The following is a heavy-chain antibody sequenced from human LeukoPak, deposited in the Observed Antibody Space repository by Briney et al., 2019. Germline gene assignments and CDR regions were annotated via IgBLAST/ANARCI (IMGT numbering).Heavy chain of an antibody. Sequence: KPSETLSLTCAVYGGSFSGYYWSWIRQPPGKGLEWIGEINHSGSTNYNPSLKSRVTISVDTSKNQFSLKLSSVTAADTAVYYCARGRSSGWYTRNVPYYYYGMDVWGRGTTVTVSS. D-gene: IGHD6-19*01. CDR1: GGSFSGYY. V-gene: IGHV4-34*01. J-gene: IGHJ6*02. CDR2: INHSGST. CDR3: ARGRSSGWYTRNVPYYYYGMDV.